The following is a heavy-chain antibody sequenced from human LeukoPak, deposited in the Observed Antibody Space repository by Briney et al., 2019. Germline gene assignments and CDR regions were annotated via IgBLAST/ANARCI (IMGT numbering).Heavy chain of an antibody. Sequence: GGSLRLSCAASGFTFSSYAMSWVRQAPGKGLEWVSAISGSGGSTYYADSVKGRFTISRDNAKNSLYLQMNSLRAEDTAVYYCARGTHYYDSSGYYPDSVYYYYGMDVWGKGTTVTVSS. D-gene: IGHD3-22*01. CDR1: GFTFSSYA. CDR3: ARGTHYYDSSGYYPDSVYYYYGMDV. V-gene: IGHV3-23*01. J-gene: IGHJ6*04. CDR2: ISGSGGST.